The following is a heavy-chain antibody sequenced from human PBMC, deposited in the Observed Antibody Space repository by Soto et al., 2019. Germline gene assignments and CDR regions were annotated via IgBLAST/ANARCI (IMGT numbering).Heavy chain of an antibody. D-gene: IGHD1-7*01. CDR2: IIPIFGTA. CDR3: ARVPYNWSYEPYSYFDY. J-gene: IGHJ4*02. Sequence: SVKVSCKASGGTFSSYAISWVRQAPGQGLEWMGGIIPIFGTANYAQKFQGRVTITADKSTSTAYMELSSLRSEDTAVYYCARVPYNWSYEPYSYFDYWGQGTLVTVSS. CDR1: GGTFSSYA. V-gene: IGHV1-69*06.